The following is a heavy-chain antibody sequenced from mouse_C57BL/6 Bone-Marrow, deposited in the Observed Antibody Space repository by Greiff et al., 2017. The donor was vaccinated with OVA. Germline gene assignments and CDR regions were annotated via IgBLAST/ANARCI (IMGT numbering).Heavy chain of an antibody. CDR2: IWGDGST. CDR1: GFSFTSYG. J-gene: IGHJ3*01. Sequence: QVQLQQSGPGLVAPSQSLSITCTVSGFSFTSYGVSWVRQPPGTGLEWLGVIWGDGSTNYHSALISRLSISKDNSKSQVVLKLNSLQTDDTATYYGAKTGIYYDPSFAYWGQGTLVTVSA. D-gene: IGHD2-4*01. CDR3: AKTGIYYDPSFAY. V-gene: IGHV2-3*01.